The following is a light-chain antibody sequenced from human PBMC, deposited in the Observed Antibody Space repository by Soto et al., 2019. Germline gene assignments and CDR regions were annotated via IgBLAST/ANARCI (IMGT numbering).Light chain of an antibody. CDR2: SNN. CDR1: SSNIGSNT. Sequence: QYVLTQPPSASGTPGQRVTISCSGSSSNIGSNTVNWYQQLPGTAPKLLIYSNNQRSSGVPDRFSGSKSGTSASLAISGLQSEDEADYYCAAWDDSLNGPYVFGTGTKVTVL. V-gene: IGLV1-44*01. CDR3: AAWDDSLNGPYV. J-gene: IGLJ1*01.